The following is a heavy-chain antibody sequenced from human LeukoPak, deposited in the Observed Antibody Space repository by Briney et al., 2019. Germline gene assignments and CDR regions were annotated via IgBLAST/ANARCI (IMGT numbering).Heavy chain of an antibody. J-gene: IGHJ6*02. Sequence: SETLSLTCTVSGGSISYYYWSWLRQSPGKGLEWIGYIYYSGTANYNPSLKSRVTISVDTSKNQFSLQLRSVTAADTAVYYCAREDPQTTVPEGMDVWGQGTTVTVSS. CDR2: IYYSGTA. CDR1: GGSISYYY. V-gene: IGHV4-59*01. CDR3: AREDPQTTVPEGMDV. D-gene: IGHD4-17*01.